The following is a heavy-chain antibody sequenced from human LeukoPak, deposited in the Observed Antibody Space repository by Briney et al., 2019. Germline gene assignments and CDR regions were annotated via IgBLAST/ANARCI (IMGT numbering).Heavy chain of an antibody. J-gene: IGHJ4*02. V-gene: IGHV3-66*01. CDR1: GFTVSNNY. CDR2: IYSGGST. CDR3: ATGTHPGN. D-gene: IGHD1-26*01. Sequence: GGSLRLSCAASGFTVSNNYMSWDRQAPGKGLEWIAVIYSGGSTFHADSVKGRFIISRDNSKNTLYLQMNSLRVEDTAVYYCATGTHPGNWGQGTLVTVSS.